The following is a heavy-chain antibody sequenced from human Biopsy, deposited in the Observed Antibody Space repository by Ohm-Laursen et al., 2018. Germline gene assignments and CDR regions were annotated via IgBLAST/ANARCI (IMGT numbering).Heavy chain of an antibody. D-gene: IGHD6-19*01. CDR3: ARGLSSGWYGYFDV. CDR2: VWYDGTNE. V-gene: IGHV3-33*01. J-gene: IGHJ2*01. CDR1: GFTFGHYA. Sequence: SLRLSCAAAGFTFGHYAMHWVRQAPGKGLEWISLVWYDGTNEDYADSVKGRFTISRDNSKNTLYLQINTLTLEDTAFYYCARGLSSGWYGYFDVWGRGTLVTVSS.